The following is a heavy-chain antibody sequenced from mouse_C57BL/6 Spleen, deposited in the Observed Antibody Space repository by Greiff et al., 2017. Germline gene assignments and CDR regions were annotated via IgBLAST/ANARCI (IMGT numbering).Heavy chain of an antibody. CDR3: ARGHYYGSSYPFDY. CDR2: IYPGAGDT. CDR1: GYAFSSSW. J-gene: IGHJ2*01. D-gene: IGHD1-1*01. V-gene: IGHV1-82*01. Sequence: VKLMESGPELVKPGASVKISCKASGYAFSSSWMNWVKQRPGKGLEWIGRIYPGAGDTNYNGKFKGKATLTADKSSSTAYMQLSSLTAEDSAVYFCARGHYYGSSYPFDYWGQGTTLTVSS.